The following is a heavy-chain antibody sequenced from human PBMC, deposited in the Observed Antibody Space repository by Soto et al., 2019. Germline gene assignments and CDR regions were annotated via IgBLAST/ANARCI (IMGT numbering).Heavy chain of an antibody. CDR2: ISGSGGST. V-gene: IGHV3-23*01. D-gene: IGHD5-18*01. J-gene: IGHJ6*03. CDR3: AKAGRDTGRYYYYYYMDV. CDR1: GFTFSSYA. Sequence: GGSLRLSCAASGFTFSSYAMSWVRQAPGKGLEWVSAISGSGGSTYYADSVKGRFTIPRDNSKNTLYLQMNSLRAEDTAVYYCAKAGRDTGRYYYYYYMDVWGKGTTVTVSS.